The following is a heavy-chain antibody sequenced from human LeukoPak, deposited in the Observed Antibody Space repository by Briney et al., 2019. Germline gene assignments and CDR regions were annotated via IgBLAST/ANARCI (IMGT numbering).Heavy chain of an antibody. V-gene: IGHV4-34*01. D-gene: IGHD5-18*01. CDR2: INHSGST. J-gene: IGHJ4*02. CDR1: GGSLSGYY. Sequence: SETLSLTCAVYGGSLSGYYWSWIRQPPGKGLEWIGEINHSGSTNYNPSLKSRVTISVDTSKNQFSLKLSSVTAADTAVYYCARVAAQYSYGRKYYFDYWGQGTLVTVSS. CDR3: ARVAAQYSYGRKYYFDY.